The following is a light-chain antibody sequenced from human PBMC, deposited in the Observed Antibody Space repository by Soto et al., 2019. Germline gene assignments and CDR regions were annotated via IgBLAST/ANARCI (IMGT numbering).Light chain of an antibody. CDR1: SSDVGGYNH. CDR2: EVT. CDR3: SSYAASNNISFV. V-gene: IGLV2-8*01. Sequence: QSALTQPPSASGSPGQSVTISCTGTSSDVGGYNHVSWYQQYPGRAPKLMIYEVTKRPSGVPDRFSGSKSGNKASLTVSGLQAEDEADYYCSSYAASNNISFVFGGGTKLTVL. J-gene: IGLJ3*02.